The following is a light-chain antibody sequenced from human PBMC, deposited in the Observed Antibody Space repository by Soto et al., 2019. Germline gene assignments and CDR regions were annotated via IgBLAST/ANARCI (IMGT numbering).Light chain of an antibody. CDR1: RSDIGDSNF. V-gene: IGLV2-14*01. J-gene: IGLJ1*01. CDR3: ASFRSGTILV. CDR2: EVN. Sequence: SALTHPASVSGSPGQSVTISCTGPRSDIGDSNFISWYQHSPGKAPRLLIYEVNNRPSGVSKRFSGSKAGNTASLTISGLLDDGEADYFCASFRSGTILVFGSGTKVTV.